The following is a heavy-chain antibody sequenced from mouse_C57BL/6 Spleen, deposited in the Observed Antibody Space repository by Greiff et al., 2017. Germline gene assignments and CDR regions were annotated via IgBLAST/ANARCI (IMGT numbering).Heavy chain of an antibody. CDR2: IDPNSGGT. D-gene: IGHD2-4*01. Sequence: VQLQQPGAELVKPGASVKLSCKASGYTFTSYWMHWVKQRPGRGLEWIGRIDPNSGGTKYNEKFKSKATLTVDKPSSTAYMQLSSLTSEDSAVYDCASPIDYDYDGAMDYWGQGTSVTVSS. CDR1: GYTFTSYW. V-gene: IGHV1-72*01. J-gene: IGHJ4*01. CDR3: ASPIDYDYDGAMDY.